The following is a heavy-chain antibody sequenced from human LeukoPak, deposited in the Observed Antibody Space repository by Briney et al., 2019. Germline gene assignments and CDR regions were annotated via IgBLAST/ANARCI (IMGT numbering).Heavy chain of an antibody. J-gene: IGHJ4*02. CDR3: ASTSVAVAGTIPFDY. CDR2: IYHSGST. D-gene: IGHD6-19*01. V-gene: IGHV4-4*02. CDR1: GGSISSSNW. Sequence: SETLSLTCAVSGGSISSSNWWSWVRQPPGKGLEWIGEIYHSGSTNYNPSLKSRVTISVDTSKNQFSLKLSSVTAADTAVYYCASTSVAVAGTIPFDYWGQGTLVTVSS.